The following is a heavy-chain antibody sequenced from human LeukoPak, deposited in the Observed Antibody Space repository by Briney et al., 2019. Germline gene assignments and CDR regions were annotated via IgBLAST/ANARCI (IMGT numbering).Heavy chain of an antibody. J-gene: IGHJ4*02. CDR1: GFTFSDYY. V-gene: IGHV3-11*04. CDR2: ISSSGSTI. CDR3: ARGSTTRSGPLDY. D-gene: IGHD1-26*01. Sequence: PGGSLRLSCAASGFTFSDYYMSWVRQAPGKGLEWISYISSSGSTIYYADSVKGRFTISRDNAKNSLYLQMNSLRAEETAVYYCARGSTTRSGPLDYWGQGTLVTVSS.